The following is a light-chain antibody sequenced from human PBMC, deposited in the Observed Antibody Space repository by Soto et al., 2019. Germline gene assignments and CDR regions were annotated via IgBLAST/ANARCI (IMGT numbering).Light chain of an antibody. CDR1: QSILYSSNIKSY. Sequence: DIVMTQSPDSLAVSLGERATINCKSSQSILYSSNIKSYLAWYQQKPGQPPKLLIHWASTRESGVPDRFSGSGSGTDFTLTISSLQAEDVAVYYCQQYYGIPYTFGQGTKLEIK. V-gene: IGKV4-1*01. CDR2: WAS. J-gene: IGKJ2*01. CDR3: QQYYGIPYT.